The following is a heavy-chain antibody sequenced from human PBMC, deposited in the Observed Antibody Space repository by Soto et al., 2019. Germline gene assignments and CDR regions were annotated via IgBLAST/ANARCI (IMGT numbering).Heavy chain of an antibody. V-gene: IGHV3-64*02. CDR1: GFTFSSYA. CDR2: ISSNGGST. CDR3: ARGPYWYFDL. Sequence: EVQLVESGEGLVQPGGSLRLSCAASGFTFSSYAMHWVRQAPGKGLEYVSAISSNGGSTCYADSVKGRFTISRDNSKNTLYLQMGSLRAEDMAVYYCARGPYWYFDLWGRGTLVTVSS. J-gene: IGHJ2*01.